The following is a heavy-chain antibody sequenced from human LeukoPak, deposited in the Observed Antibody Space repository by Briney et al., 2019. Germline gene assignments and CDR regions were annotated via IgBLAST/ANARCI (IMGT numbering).Heavy chain of an antibody. D-gene: IGHD2-8*01. CDR3: SRENGAFSPFGY. J-gene: IGHJ4*02. CDR1: GGSISNTNW. Sequence: SETLSLTCGVSGGSISNTNWWSWVRQPPGQGLEWIGEISLTGLTHYNPSLESRVTVSLDKSKNQLSLNLTPVTAADTAVYYCSRENGAFSPFGYWGQGTLVTVLS. V-gene: IGHV4-4*02. CDR2: ISLTGLT.